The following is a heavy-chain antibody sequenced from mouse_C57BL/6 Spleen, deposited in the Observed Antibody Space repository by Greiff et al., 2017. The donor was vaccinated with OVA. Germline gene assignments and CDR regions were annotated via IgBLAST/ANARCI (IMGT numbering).Heavy chain of an antibody. J-gene: IGHJ2*01. CDR3: ARQNPYGSSSDY. CDR2: ISSGGSYT. CDR1: GFTFSSYG. Sequence: EVQLVESGGDLVKPGGSLKLSCAASGFTFSSYGMSWVRQTPDKRLEWVATISSGGSYTYYPDSVKGRFTISRDNAKNTLYLQMSSLKSEDTAMYYCARQNPYGSSSDYWGQGTTLTVSS. V-gene: IGHV5-6*01. D-gene: IGHD1-1*01.